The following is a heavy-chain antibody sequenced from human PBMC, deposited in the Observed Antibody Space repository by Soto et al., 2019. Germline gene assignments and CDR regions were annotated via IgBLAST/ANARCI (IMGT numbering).Heavy chain of an antibody. CDR2: ISYDGSNK. V-gene: IGHV3-30*18. CDR3: AKAPYSAARYWYFDL. J-gene: IGHJ2*01. Sequence: QVQLVESGGGVVQPGRSLRLSCAASGFTFSSYGMHWVRQAPGKGLEWVAVISYDGSNKYYADSVKGRFTISRDNSKNTLYLQMNSLRAEDTAVYYCAKAPYSAARYWYFDLWGRGTLVTVSS. CDR1: GFTFSSYG. D-gene: IGHD6-6*01.